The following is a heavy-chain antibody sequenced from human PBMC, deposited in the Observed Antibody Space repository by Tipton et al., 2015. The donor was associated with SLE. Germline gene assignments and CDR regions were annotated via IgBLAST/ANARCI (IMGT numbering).Heavy chain of an antibody. CDR3: ASEVAVAGRHYYYYMDV. CDR2: IYTSGST. J-gene: IGHJ6*03. V-gene: IGHV4-61*02. CDR1: GGSISSSSYY. D-gene: IGHD6-19*01. Sequence: LRLSCTVSGGSISSSSYYWGWIRQPAGKGLEWIGRIYTSGSTNYNPSLKSRVTISVDTSKNQFSLKLSSVTAADTAVYYCASEVAVAGRHYYYYMDVWGKGTTVTVSS.